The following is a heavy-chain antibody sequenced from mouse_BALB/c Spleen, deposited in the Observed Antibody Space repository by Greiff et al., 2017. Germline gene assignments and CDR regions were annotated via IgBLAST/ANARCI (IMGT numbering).Heavy chain of an antibody. CDR2: IDPANGNT. Sequence: VQLKESGAELVKPGASVKLSCTASGFNIKDTYMHWVKQRPEQGLEWIGRIDPANGNTKYDPKFQGKATITADTSSNTAYLQLSSLTSEDTAVYYCAGFITTVVGNWGQGTTLTVSS. CDR3: AGFITTVVGN. CDR1: GFNIKDTY. J-gene: IGHJ2*01. D-gene: IGHD1-1*01. V-gene: IGHV14-3*02.